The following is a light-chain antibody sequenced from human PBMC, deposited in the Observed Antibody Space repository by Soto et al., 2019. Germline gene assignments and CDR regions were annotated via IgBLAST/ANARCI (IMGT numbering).Light chain of an antibody. CDR1: NIGGKS. CDR3: HVWDSSSDHVV. Sequence: SYELTQPPSVSVAPGKTATITCGGNNIGGKSVHWYQQRPGQAPVLVIYYDNDRPSGIPERFSGSNSGNTATLTISRVEAGDEADYYCHVWDSSSDHVVFGGGTKVTVL. CDR2: YDN. J-gene: IGLJ2*01. V-gene: IGLV3-21*04.